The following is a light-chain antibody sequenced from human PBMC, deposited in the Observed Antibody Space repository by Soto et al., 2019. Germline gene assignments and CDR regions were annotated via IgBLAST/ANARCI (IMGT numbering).Light chain of an antibody. CDR3: GQFVSSPPRT. V-gene: IGKV1-9*01. CDR1: QDISSS. CDR2: DAS. J-gene: IGKJ1*01. Sequence: DIQLTQFPSFLSASVGDKVTITCRASQDISSSLAWYQQKPGKAPKLLIYDASTLQTGVPSRFRGSGSGTEFTLTISRLEPEDFAVYYCGQFVSSPPRTFGQGTKVDIK.